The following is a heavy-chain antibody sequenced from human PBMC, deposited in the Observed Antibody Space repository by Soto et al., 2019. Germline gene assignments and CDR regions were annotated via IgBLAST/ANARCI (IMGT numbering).Heavy chain of an antibody. D-gene: IGHD2-2*01. CDR1: GFTFSSYG. CDR2: IWSGGSNE. J-gene: IGHJ4*02. V-gene: IGHV3-33*01. CDR3: ARGPGTSYFDY. Sequence: QVQLVESGGGVLQPGRSLRLSCAASGFTFSSYGMHWVRQAPGKGLEWVAVIWSGGSNENYADSVKGRFTISRDNSKNMLYLQMNSLRAEDTAVYYCARGPGTSYFDYWGQGSLVTVSS.